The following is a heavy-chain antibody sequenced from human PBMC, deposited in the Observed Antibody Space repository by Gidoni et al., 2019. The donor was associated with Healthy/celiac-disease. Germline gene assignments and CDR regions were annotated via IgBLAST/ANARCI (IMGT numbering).Heavy chain of an antibody. V-gene: IGHV1-69*01. CDR3: ATSPYRGSYYYGMDV. CDR1: GGTFSRYA. Sequence: QVQLVQSGAEVKQPGSSVKVSCKASGGTFSRYATSWVRQAPGQVLEWMGGIIPIFGTANYAQKFQGRVTITADESTSTAYMELSSLRSEDTAVYYCATSPYRGSYYYGMDVWGQGTTVTVSS. CDR2: IIPIFGTA. J-gene: IGHJ6*02. D-gene: IGHD4-4*01.